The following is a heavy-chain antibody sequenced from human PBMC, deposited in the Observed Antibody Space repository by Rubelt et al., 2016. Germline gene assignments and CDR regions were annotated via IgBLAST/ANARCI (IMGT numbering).Heavy chain of an antibody. D-gene: IGHD3-10*01. Sequence: QVQLVQSGAEVKKPGASVKVSCKASGYTFTSYGISWVRQAPGQGLEWMGWISAYNGNTNYAQKMKGRVSMTTGASTSTGYMELRRLRSDDTAVDYCVGGEAADYWGQGTLVTVSS. CDR1: GYTFTSYG. CDR3: VGGEAADY. J-gene: IGHJ4*02. V-gene: IGHV1-18*01. CDR2: ISAYNGNT.